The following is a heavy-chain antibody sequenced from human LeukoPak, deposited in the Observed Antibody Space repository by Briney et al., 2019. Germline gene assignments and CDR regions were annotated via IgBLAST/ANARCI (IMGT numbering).Heavy chain of an antibody. J-gene: IGHJ3*02. V-gene: IGHV4-34*01. D-gene: IGHD5-12*01. CDR1: GGSFSGYY. CDR2: INHSGST. Sequence: SETLSLTCAVYGGSFSGYYWSWIRQPPGKGLEWIGEINHSGSTNYNPSLKSRVTISVDTSKNQFSLNLNSVTAADTAVYYCARGLYSGYSRNVFDIWGQGTMVTVSS. CDR3: ARGLYSGYSRNVFDI.